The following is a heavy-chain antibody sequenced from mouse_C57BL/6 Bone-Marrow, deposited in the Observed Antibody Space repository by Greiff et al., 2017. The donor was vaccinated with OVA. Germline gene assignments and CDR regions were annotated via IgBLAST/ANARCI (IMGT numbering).Heavy chain of an antibody. CDR1: GFTFSDYY. Sequence: EVQLVESGGGLVQPGGSLKLSCAASGFTFSDYYMYWVRQTPEKRLEWVAYISNGGGSTYYPDTVKGRFTISRDNAKNTLYLQMSRLKSEDTAMYYCARHKESAGYSNYPYFDVWGTGTTVTVSS. CDR2: ISNGGGST. D-gene: IGHD2-5*01. J-gene: IGHJ1*03. V-gene: IGHV5-12*01. CDR3: ARHKESAGYSNYPYFDV.